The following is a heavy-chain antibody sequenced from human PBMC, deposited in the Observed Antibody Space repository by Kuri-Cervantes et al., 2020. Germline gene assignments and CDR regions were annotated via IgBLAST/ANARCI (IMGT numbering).Heavy chain of an antibody. CDR1: GFTFNSYS. V-gene: IGHV3-21*01. CDR2: ISSSSIYI. D-gene: IGHD1-26*01. CDR3: AKDHFTFNSEDAFDI. Sequence: GESLKISCAASGFTFNSYSMNWVRQAPGKGLEWVSSISSSSIYIYYADSVKGRFTISRDNAKNSLYLQMNSLRAEDTAVYYCAKDHFTFNSEDAFDIWGQGTMVTVSS. J-gene: IGHJ3*02.